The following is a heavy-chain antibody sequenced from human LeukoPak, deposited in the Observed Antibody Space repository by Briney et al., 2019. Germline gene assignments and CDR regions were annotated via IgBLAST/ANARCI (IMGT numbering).Heavy chain of an antibody. J-gene: IGHJ4*02. CDR2: ISYDGGKR. CDR1: GFTFSSYG. D-gene: IGHD3-10*01. Sequence: GGSLRLSCAASGFTFSSYGMHWVRQAPGKGLEWVAFISYDGGKRYFGESVKGRFTIARDNSENTVSLQMNSLKTEDTAVYYCAKGLRWFGDFYFNFFDYWGQGILVTVSS. CDR3: AKGLRWFGDFYFNFFDY. V-gene: IGHV3-30*02.